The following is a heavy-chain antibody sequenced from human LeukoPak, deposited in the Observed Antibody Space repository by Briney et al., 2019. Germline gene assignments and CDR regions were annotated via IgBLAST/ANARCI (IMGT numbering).Heavy chain of an antibody. CDR1: GFTFRNYG. D-gene: IGHD2-15*01. CDR2: MTGDGAKT. V-gene: IGHV3-23*01. J-gene: IGHJ6*03. Sequence: GGTLRLSCAASGFTFRNYGMSWVRQAPGKGLEWVSAMTGDGAKTYYADSMKGRFTISRDNSKNTLYLQINSLEAEDTAVYYCAKNGDRGAYCTGGTCYPYFYYYMDVWGKGTTVTI. CDR3: AKNGDRGAYCTGGTCYPYFYYYMDV.